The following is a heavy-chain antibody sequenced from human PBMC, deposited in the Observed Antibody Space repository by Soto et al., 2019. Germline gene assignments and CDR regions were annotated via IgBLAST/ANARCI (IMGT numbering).Heavy chain of an antibody. CDR1: GSTFSSYA. Sequence: QVQLVQSGAEVTKPGSSVKVSGKASGSTFSSYAISWVRQAPGQGLEWMGGIIPIFGTANYAQKFKGRNTISEDESTSTVYMSMSSLRSEDTAVYYCAREERKCRCCSCYFLPGTDYWGQGTLVTVSS. D-gene: IGHD2-15*01. CDR2: IIPIFGTA. J-gene: IGHJ4*02. V-gene: IGHV1-69*12. CDR3: AREERKCRCCSCYFLPGTDY.